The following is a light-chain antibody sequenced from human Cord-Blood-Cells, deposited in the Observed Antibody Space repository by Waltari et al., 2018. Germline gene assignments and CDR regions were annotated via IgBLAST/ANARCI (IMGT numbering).Light chain of an antibody. J-gene: IGKJ1*01. CDR1: QSISSW. V-gene: IGKV1-5*03. CDR3: QQYNSWT. Sequence: DIQMTQSPSTLSASVGDRVTITCRASQSISSWLAWYQRKPGKAPKLLIYKASSLESGVPSRFSGSGSGTEFTLTISSLQPDDFATYYCQQYNSWTFGQGTKVEIK. CDR2: KAS.